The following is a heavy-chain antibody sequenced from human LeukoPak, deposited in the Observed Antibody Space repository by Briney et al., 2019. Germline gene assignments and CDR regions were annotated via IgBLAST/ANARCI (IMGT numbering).Heavy chain of an antibody. V-gene: IGHV1-2*04. D-gene: IGHD5-18*01. CDR2: INPNSGGT. CDR3: ARAPGYSYGSSFDY. CDR1: GGTFSSYA. J-gene: IGHJ4*02. Sequence: ASVKVSCKASGGTFSSYAISWVRQAPGQGLEWMGWINPNSGGTNYAQKFQGWVTMTRDTSISTAYMELSRLRSDDTAAYYCARAPGYSYGSSFDYWGQGTLVTVSS.